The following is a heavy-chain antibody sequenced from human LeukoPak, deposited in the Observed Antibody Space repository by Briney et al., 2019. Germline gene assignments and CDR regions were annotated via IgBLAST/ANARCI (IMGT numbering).Heavy chain of an antibody. CDR1: GFTFSSYS. Sequence: GGSLRLTCAASGFTFSSYSMNWVRQAPGKGLEWVSSISSSSSYIYYADSVKGRFTISRDNAKNSLYLQMNSLRAEDTAVYYCARDKSYYDYMDVWGKGTTVTISS. J-gene: IGHJ6*03. V-gene: IGHV3-21*01. CDR3: ARDKSYYDYMDV. CDR2: ISSSSSYI.